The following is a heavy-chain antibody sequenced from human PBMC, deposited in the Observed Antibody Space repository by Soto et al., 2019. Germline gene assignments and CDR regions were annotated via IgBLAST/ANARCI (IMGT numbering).Heavy chain of an antibody. V-gene: IGHV4-39*01. J-gene: IGHJ4*02. CDR2: IYYSGNT. Sequence: QLHGSGPGLVKPSETLSLNCTVSGDSISSRSHYWGWIRQPPGKGLEWIGIIYYSGNTYYNPSPKSRVSISVHTSKNRFSLKLNSVTAADTSVYYCVRQAGFGDFLYMGYFDRWGQGNVVTVSS. CDR3: VRQAGFGDFLYMGYFDR. CDR1: GDSISSRSHY. D-gene: IGHD3-9*01.